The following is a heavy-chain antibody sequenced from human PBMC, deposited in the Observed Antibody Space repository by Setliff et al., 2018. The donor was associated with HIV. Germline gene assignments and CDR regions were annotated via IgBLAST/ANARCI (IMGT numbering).Heavy chain of an antibody. D-gene: IGHD3-10*01. CDR1: GGSFSGYY. J-gene: IGHJ4*02. CDR2: INHSGST. Sequence: PSETLSLTCAVDGGSFSGYYWSWIRQPPGQGLEWIGEINHSGSTNYNPSLKSRVTISVDTSKNQFSLKLSSVTAADTAVYYCARGRLYGAVEYWGQGTLVTVSS. CDR3: ARGRLYGAVEY. V-gene: IGHV4-34*01.